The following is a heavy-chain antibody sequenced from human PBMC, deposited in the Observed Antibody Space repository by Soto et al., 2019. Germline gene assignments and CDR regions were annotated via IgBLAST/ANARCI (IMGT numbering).Heavy chain of an antibody. CDR3: AKDRGRTAVQH. J-gene: IGHJ1*01. CDR1: GFTFSSYA. CDR2: ISGSGGST. Sequence: EVQLLESGGGLVQPGGSLRLSCAASGFTFSSYAMSWVRQAPGNGLEWVSAISGSGGSTYYADSVKGRLTISRDNAKNALYLQMNSLRAEDTAVYYSAKDRGRTAVQHWGEGTLVTVSS. V-gene: IGHV3-23*01. D-gene: IGHD6-19*01.